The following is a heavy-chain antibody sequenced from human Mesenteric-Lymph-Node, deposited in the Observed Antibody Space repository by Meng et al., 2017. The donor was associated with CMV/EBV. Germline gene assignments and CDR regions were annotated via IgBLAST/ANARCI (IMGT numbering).Heavy chain of an antibody. CDR1: GGSISSYY. V-gene: IGHV4-59*01. CDR3: ARDGGLTQYYYYGMDV. D-gene: IGHD2-15*01. CDR2: VYYSGST. J-gene: IGHJ6*02. Sequence: SETLSLTCTVSGGSISSYYWSWIRQLPGKGLEWIGYVYYSGSTNYNPYLKSRVTISVDTSKNQFSLKLSSVIAADTAVYYCARDGGLTQYYYYGMDVWGQGTTVTVSS.